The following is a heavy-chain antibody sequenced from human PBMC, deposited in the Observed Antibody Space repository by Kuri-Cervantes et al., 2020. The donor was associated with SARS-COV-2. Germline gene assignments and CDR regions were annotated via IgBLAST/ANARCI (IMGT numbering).Heavy chain of an antibody. J-gene: IGHJ4*02. CDR3: ARGDFSYDDSSTRYYFDY. D-gene: IGHD6-13*01. V-gene: IGHV4-61*02. CDR2: IHTGGST. CDR1: GDSVKIGHYY. Sequence: SETLSLTCTVSGDSVKIGHYYWGWIRQPAGKGLEWVGRIHTGGSTDYNPSLKSRVTISLDTSKNQFSLKLSSVTAADTAVYYCARGDFSYDDSSTRYYFDYWGQGTLVTVSS.